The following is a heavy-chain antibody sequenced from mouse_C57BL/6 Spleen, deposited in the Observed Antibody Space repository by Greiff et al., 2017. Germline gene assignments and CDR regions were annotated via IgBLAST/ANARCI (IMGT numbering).Heavy chain of an antibody. V-gene: IGHV1-61*01. CDR2: IYPSDSET. CDR3: ARSYDFPFAY. CDR1: GYTFTSYW. J-gene: IGHJ3*01. Sequence: VQLQQPGAELVRPGSSVKLSCKASGYTFTSYWMDWVKQRPGQGLEWIGNIYPSDSETHYNQKFKDKATLTVDKSSSQAYMQLSSLTSDDSAVYYCARSYDFPFAYWGQGPLVTVSA. D-gene: IGHD2-4*01.